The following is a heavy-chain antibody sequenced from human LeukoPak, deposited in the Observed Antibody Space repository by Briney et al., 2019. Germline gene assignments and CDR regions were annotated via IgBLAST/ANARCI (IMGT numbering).Heavy chain of an antibody. CDR3: VRQQTPHGNFDY. D-gene: IGHD1-26*01. CDR1: GFTFSSYS. Sequence: GGSLRLSCAASGFTFSSYSMNWVRQAPGKGLEWVSSISSSSSYIYYADSVKGRFTISRENAKNSLSLQMNSLRAEDTAVYYCVRQQTPHGNFDYWGQGTLVTVSS. CDR2: ISSSSSYI. J-gene: IGHJ4*02. V-gene: IGHV3-21*04.